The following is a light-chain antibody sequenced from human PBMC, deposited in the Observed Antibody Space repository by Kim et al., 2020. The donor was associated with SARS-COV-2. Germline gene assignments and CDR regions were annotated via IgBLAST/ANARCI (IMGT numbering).Light chain of an antibody. V-gene: IGLV2-8*01. CDR1: SSDVGGYDY. J-gene: IGLJ2*01. CDR2: AVN. Sequence: QSALTQPPFASGSPGQSVTISCTGTSSDVGGYDYVSWYQQHSGKAPKLMIYAVNKRPSGVPDRFSGSKSGNTASLTVSGLRAEDEADYYCSSYAGNNNVLFGGGTQLTVL. CDR3: SSYAGNNNVL.